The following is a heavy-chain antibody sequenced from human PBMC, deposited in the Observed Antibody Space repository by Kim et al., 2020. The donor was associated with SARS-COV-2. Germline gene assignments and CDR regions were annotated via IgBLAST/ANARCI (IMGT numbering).Heavy chain of an antibody. V-gene: IGHV1-2*02. CDR2: INPISGGT. CDR1: GYTFTGYY. CDR3: ARLPYYNDSSGYLEDFDY. Sequence: ASVKVSCKASGYTFTGYYMHWVRQAPGQGLEWMGWINPISGGTNYAQKFQGRVTLTRDTSISTAYMELSRLRSDDTVVYYCARLPYYNDSSGYLEDFDYWDQGTLVTVSS. J-gene: IGHJ4*02. D-gene: IGHD3-22*01.